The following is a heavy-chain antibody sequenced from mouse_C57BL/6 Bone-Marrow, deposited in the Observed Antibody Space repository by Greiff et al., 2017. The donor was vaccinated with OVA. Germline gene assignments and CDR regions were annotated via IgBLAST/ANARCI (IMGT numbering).Heavy chain of an antibody. CDR2: TFYSGIT. V-gene: IGHV3-3*01. D-gene: IGHD1-1*01. CDR3: ARGHGSSYLYAMDY. J-gene: IGHJ4*01. CDR1: GFSINSDCY. Sequence: EVMLVESGPSLVRPSQTLSLTCTVTGFSINSDCYWIWIRQFPGNKLEYIGYTFYSGITYYNPSLESRTYITRDTSKNQFSLKLSSVTTEDTATYYCARGHGSSYLYAMDYWGQGTSVTVSS.